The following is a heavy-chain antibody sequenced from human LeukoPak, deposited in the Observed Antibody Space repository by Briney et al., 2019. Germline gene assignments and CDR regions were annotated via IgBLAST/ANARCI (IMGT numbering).Heavy chain of an antibody. CDR3: ARESSGKFYFDF. CDR2: IKPGDGGT. Sequence: ASVKVSCKASGYTFNHHGISWVRQAPGQGPEWMGMIKPGDGGTWNAPKFQDRVTMTRDTSTNTIYMELRSLTSEDTAVYHCARESSGKFYFDFWGQGTLVTVSS. V-gene: IGHV1-46*02. J-gene: IGHJ4*02. D-gene: IGHD1-26*01. CDR1: GYTFNHHG.